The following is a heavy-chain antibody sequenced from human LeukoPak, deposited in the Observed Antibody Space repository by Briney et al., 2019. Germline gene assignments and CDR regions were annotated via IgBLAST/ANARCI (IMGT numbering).Heavy chain of an antibody. D-gene: IGHD3-10*01. J-gene: IGHJ5*02. Sequence: ASVKVSCKASGYTFTSYDINWVRQATGQGLEWMGWMNPNSGNTGYAQKFQGRVTMTRNTSISTAYMELSSLRSEDTAVYYCARRGYTWFGEFPNWFDPWGQGTLVTVSS. CDR1: GYTFTSYD. CDR3: ARRGYTWFGEFPNWFDP. CDR2: MNPNSGNT. V-gene: IGHV1-8*01.